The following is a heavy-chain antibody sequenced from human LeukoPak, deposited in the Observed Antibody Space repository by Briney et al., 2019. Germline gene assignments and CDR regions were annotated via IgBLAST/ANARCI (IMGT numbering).Heavy chain of an antibody. J-gene: IGHJ4*02. CDR1: GFTFSSSA. D-gene: IGHD2-8*02. V-gene: IGHV3-30*02. Sequence: PGGSLRLSCAASGFTFSSSAMHWVRQGPGKGLEWVAYIANHGSDKYYADSVKGRFTISRDNYKRTLSLQINSLRPDDTAVYYCAKDGSWSCTDWGQGTLVTVSS. CDR3: AKDGSWSCTD. CDR2: IANHGSDK.